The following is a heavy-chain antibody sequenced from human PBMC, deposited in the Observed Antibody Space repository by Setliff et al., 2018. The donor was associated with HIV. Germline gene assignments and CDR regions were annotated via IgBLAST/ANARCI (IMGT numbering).Heavy chain of an antibody. CDR1: GFTVSSSY. J-gene: IGHJ4*02. V-gene: IGHV3-66*02. CDR2: IYSDGST. D-gene: IGHD3-22*01. CDR3: TLGLYYYDTSGPRVLDY. Sequence: GGSLRLSCAASGFTVSSSYMTWVRQAPGKGLEWVSSIYSDGSTDHADSVKGRFTISRDNSKNTLYLQMDSLRAEDTAVYYCTLGLYYYDTSGPRVLDYWGQGSLVTVSS.